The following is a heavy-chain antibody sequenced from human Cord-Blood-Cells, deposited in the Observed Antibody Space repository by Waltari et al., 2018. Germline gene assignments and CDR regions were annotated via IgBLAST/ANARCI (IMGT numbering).Heavy chain of an antibody. D-gene: IGHD3-10*01. CDR2: MNPNSGNT. CDR1: GYTFTSYE. Sequence: QVQLVQSGAEVKKPGASVKVSCKASGYTFTSYEINWVRQATGQGLEWMGWMNPNSGNTGYAQKFQGRVTMTRNTSISTAYMELSSLRSEDTAVYYCARADYYGSGSYYAFDIWGQGTMVTVSS. V-gene: IGHV1-8*01. J-gene: IGHJ3*02. CDR3: ARADYYGSGSYYAFDI.